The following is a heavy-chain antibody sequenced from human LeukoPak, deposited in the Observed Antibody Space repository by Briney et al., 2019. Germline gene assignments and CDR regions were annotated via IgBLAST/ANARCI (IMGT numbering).Heavy chain of an antibody. V-gene: IGHV4-34*01. CDR3: ARGLGY. CDR1: GGPFSGYY. Sequence: SETLSLTCAVYGGPFSGYYWSWIRQPPGKGLEWIGEIHHSGSTNYNPSLKSRVTISVDTSKNQFSLKLSSVTAADTAVYYCARGLGYWGQGTLVTVSS. J-gene: IGHJ4*02. CDR2: IHHSGST.